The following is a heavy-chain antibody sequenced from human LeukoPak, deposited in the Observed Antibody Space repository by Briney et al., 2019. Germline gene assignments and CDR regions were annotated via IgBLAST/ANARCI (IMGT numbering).Heavy chain of an antibody. D-gene: IGHD3-10*01. J-gene: IGHJ6*03. V-gene: IGHV4-61*02. CDR1: GGSISSGSYY. CDR2: IYTSGST. CDR3: ARDRGTMVRGVIIFYYYMDV. Sequence: PSQTLSLTCTLSGGSISSGSYYWSWLRQPAEKGLEWIGRIYTSGSTNYNPSLKSRVTMSVDTSKNQFSLKLSSVTAADTAVYYCARDRGTMVRGVIIFYYYMDVWGKGTTVTISS.